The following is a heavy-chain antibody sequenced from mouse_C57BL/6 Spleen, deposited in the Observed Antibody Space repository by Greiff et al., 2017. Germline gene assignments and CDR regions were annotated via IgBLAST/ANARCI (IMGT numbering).Heavy chain of an antibody. D-gene: IGHD3-3*01. CDR1: GFTFSSYA. J-gene: IGHJ2*01. CDR3: ARGRGTHDY. V-gene: IGHV5-4*03. CDR2: ISDGGSYT. Sequence: EVNVVESGGGLVKPGGSLKLSCAASGFTFSSYAMSWVRQTPEKRLEWVATISDGGSYTYYPDNVQGRFTISRDNAKNNLYLQMSHLKSEDTAMYYCARGRGTHDYWGQGTTLTVSS.